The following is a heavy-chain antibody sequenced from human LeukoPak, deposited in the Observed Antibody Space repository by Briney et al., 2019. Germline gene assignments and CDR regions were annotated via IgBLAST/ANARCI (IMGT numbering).Heavy chain of an antibody. D-gene: IGHD2-15*01. CDR3: GRRPYCSGGTCYGGGHWFDP. V-gene: IGHV3-74*01. CDR2: INSDGSST. Sequence: GGSLRLSCAASGFTFSSYWIHWVRQAPGKGLVWVSRINSDGSSTSYADSVKGRFTISRDNAKNTLYLQMDSLRAEDTAVYYCGRRPYCSGGTCYGGGHWFDPWGQGTLVTVSS. CDR1: GFTFSSYW. J-gene: IGHJ5*02.